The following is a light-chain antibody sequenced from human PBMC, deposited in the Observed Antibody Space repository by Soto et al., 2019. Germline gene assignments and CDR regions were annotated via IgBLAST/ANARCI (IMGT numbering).Light chain of an antibody. V-gene: IGKV3-20*01. CDR1: QTVSSAY. J-gene: IGKJ5*01. CDR3: QQFGRSPIT. Sequence: EIVLTQSPGTLSLSPGEIAILSCRTSQTVSSAYFAWYQQRPGQAPRLLFYDASTRATGIPERFSCSGSGRDFTLTISRLEPADSAVSSCQQFGRSPITFGQGTRLEI. CDR2: DAS.